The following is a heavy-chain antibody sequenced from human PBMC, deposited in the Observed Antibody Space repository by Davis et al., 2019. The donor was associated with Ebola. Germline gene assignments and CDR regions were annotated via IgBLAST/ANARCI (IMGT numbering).Heavy chain of an antibody. CDR1: GYTFTSYY. CDR3: ARGGGRSIVGASTGTYYYYGMDV. CDR2: IIPIFGAA. D-gene: IGHD1-26*01. V-gene: IGHV1-69*13. Sequence: AASVKVSCKASGYTFTSYYMHWVRQAPGQGLEWMGGIIPIFGAANYAQKFQGRVTITADESTSTAYMELSSLRSEDTAVYYCARGGGRSIVGASTGTYYYYGMDVWGQGTTVTVSS. J-gene: IGHJ6*02.